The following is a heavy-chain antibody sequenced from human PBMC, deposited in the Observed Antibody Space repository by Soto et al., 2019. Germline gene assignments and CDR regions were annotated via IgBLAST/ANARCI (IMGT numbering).Heavy chain of an antibody. Sequence: EVQLLESGGGLVQPGGSLRLSCAVSGFTFSGYGMSWVRQAPGKGLEWVSAISGGGDNTYHADSVKGRFTISRDNSRNTLYLQVNGLRAEDTAVYYCGKGSDSGYYVSKRFGGQGTLVTVSS. V-gene: IGHV3-23*01. CDR2: ISGGGDNT. CDR3: GKGSDSGYYVSKRF. CDR1: GFTFSGYG. J-gene: IGHJ4*02. D-gene: IGHD4-17*01.